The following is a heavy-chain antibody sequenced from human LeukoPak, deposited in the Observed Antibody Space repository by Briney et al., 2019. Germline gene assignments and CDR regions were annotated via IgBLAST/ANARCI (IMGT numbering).Heavy chain of an antibody. CDR3: AKDGTSYYYIYY. V-gene: IGHV3-30*02. CDR1: GFTFNNYG. D-gene: IGHD2/OR15-2a*01. Sequence: GGSLRLSCAASGFTFNNYGMHWVRQAPGKWLEWLAFIRYDGSNTYYADSVKGRFTVSRDDSKNTLYLQMNSLRGDDTAVYYCAKDGTSYYYIYYWGQGTLVTVSS. J-gene: IGHJ4*02. CDR2: IRYDGSNT.